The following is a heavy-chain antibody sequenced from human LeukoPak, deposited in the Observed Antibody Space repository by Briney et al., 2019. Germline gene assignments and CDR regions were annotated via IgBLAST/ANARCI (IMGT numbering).Heavy chain of an antibody. J-gene: IGHJ4*01. D-gene: IGHD5-18*01. Sequence: ASVKVSCKASGYTFTSYGISWVRQAPGQGLEWMGWISAYNGNTNYAQKLQGRVTMTTDTSTSTAYMELRSLRSDDTAVYYCAIAVPVPGSSYGTHVPTYYFHYWGQGTLVTVSS. CDR2: ISAYNGNT. CDR1: GYTFTSYG. V-gene: IGHV1-18*04. CDR3: AIAVPVPGSSYGTHVPTYYFHY.